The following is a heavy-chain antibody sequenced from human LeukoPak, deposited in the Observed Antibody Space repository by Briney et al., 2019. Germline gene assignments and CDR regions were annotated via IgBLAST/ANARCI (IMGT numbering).Heavy chain of an antibody. CDR2: IYHSGST. CDR3: ARDLKLDGSSGYYAFYI. CDR1: GYSISSGYY. Sequence: PSETLSLTCTVSGYSISSGYYWGWIRQPPGKGLEWIGSIYHSGSTYYNPSLKSRVTISVDKSKNQFSLKLSSVTAADTAVYYCARDLKLDGSSGYYAFYIWGQGTMVTVSS. D-gene: IGHD3-22*01. J-gene: IGHJ3*02. V-gene: IGHV4-38-2*02.